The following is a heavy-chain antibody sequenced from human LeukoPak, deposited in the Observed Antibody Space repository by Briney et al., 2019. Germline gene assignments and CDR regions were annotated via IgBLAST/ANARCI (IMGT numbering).Heavy chain of an antibody. V-gene: IGHV3-23*01. J-gene: IGHJ5*02. CDR3: ARGGYYGSGSYYR. Sequence: GRSLRLSCAASGFTFSNYAMSWVRQAPGKGLEWVSAISGSGGSTYYADSVKGRFTVSRDNSKNTLYLQMNSLRAEDTAVYYCARGGYYGSGSYYRWGQGTLVTVSS. CDR2: ISGSGGST. D-gene: IGHD3-10*01. CDR1: GFTFSNYA.